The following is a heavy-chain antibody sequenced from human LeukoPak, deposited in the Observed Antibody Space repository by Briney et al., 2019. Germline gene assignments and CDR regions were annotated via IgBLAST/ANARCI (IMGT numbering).Heavy chain of an antibody. V-gene: IGHV3-30*04. Sequence: PGRSLRLSCAASGFTFSSYAMHWVRQAPGKGLEWVSVISYDGSNKYYADSVKGRFTISRDNSKNTLSLQMNSLRAEDTAVYYCARGEATSGSGYDYLDYWGQGTLVTVSS. CDR2: ISYDGSNK. J-gene: IGHJ4*02. CDR3: ARGEATSGSGYDYLDY. D-gene: IGHD5-12*01. CDR1: GFTFSSYA.